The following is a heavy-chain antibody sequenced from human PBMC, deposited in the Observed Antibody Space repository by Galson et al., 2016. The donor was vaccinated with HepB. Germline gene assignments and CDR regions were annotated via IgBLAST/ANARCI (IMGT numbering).Heavy chain of an antibody. CDR3: AKDQCSGGDCFTTFDN. CDR2: IIPMFGSA. V-gene: IGHV1-69*13. J-gene: IGHJ4*02. Sequence: SVKVSCKASGGSLSSYVISWVRQARGQGLEWMGGIIPMFGSAKYAQRFQARVTLTVDESTNTAYTELRSLRSDDTAIYYCAKDQCSGGDCFTTFDNWGQGTLVIVSS. D-gene: IGHD2-21*02. CDR1: GGSLSSYV.